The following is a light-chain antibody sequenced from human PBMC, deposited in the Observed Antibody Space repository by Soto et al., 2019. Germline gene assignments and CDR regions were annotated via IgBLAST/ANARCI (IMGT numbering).Light chain of an antibody. V-gene: IGLV2-14*01. CDR1: SSDVGDYKS. J-gene: IGLJ1*01. CDR2: EVS. Sequence: QSALTQPASVSGSPGQSIAISCSGTSSDVGDYKSVSWYQHHPGKVPKLVIFEVSNRPSGVSDRFSGSKSGNTASLTISGLQAEDETDYYCLSYTSSGTYVFGTGTKLTVL. CDR3: LSYTSSGTYV.